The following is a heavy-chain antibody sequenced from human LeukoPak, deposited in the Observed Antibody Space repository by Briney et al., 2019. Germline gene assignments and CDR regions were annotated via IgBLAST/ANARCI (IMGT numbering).Heavy chain of an antibody. CDR1: GYTFTSCD. CDR2: MNPNRGKT. CDR3: TRGSSGRRDN. J-gene: IGHJ4*02. V-gene: IGHV1-8*01. Sequence: ASVKVSCKASGYTFTSCDINCVRQATGQGLEWMGWMNPNRGKTGYGQSFQGMITITRDISIGTAYMELSHLTTEDTAIYYCTRGSSGRRDNWGQGPLVT. D-gene: IGHD6-19*01.